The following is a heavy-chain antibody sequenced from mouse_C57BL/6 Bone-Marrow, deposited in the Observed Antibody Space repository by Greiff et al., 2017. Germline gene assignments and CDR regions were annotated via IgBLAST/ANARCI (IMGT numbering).Heavy chain of an antibody. CDR2: IYPSDSET. J-gene: IGHJ1*03. V-gene: IGHV1-61*01. CDR3: ARCGHYGSSYDWYFDV. CDR1: GYTFTSYW. D-gene: IGHD1-1*01. Sequence: QVQLQQPGAELVRPGSSVKLSCKASGYTFTSYWMDWVKQRPGQGLEWIGNIYPSDSETHYNQKFKDKATLTVDKSSSTAYMQLSSLTSEDSAVYYCARCGHYGSSYDWYFDVWCTGTTVTVSS.